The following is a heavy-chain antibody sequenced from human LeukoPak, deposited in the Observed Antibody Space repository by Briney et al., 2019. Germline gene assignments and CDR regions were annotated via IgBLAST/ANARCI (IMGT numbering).Heavy chain of an antibody. CDR2: IYHSGST. CDR3: ARVIVVVAAFDI. D-gene: IGHD2-15*01. CDR1: GGSISSGGYY. J-gene: IGHJ3*02. Sequence: SQTLSLTCTVSGGSISSGGYYWSWIRQPPGKGLEWIGYIYHSGSTNYNPSLKSRVTISVDKSKNQFSLKLSSVTAADTAAYYCARVIVVVAAFDIWGQGTMVTVSS. V-gene: IGHV4-30-2*01.